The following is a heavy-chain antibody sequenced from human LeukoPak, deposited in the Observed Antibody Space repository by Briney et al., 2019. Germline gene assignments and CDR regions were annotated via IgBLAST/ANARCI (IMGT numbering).Heavy chain of an antibody. CDR3: ARESFAARWD. CDR2: IKQDGTEI. D-gene: IGHD6-6*01. Sequence: GGSLRLSCAASGFTFSSHWMSWVRQAPGKGPEWVANIKQDGTEIYYVDSVKGRFTISRDNAKNSLYLQMNSLRDEDTAVYYCARESFAARWDWGQGTLVTVSS. CDR1: GFTFSSHW. J-gene: IGHJ4*02. V-gene: IGHV3-7*01.